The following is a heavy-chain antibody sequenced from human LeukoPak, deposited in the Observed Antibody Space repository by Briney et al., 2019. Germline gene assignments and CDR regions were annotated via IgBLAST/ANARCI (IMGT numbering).Heavy chain of an antibody. Sequence: GGSLRLSCVASGFSLSRFGMHWVRQAPGKGLEWVSFVRYDESSQHYADSVKGRFTISRDNPKNTLYLQMNSLRAEDTAVYFCAKGFVVVPAYWDYWGQGTLVTVSS. J-gene: IGHJ4*02. CDR1: GFSLSRFG. D-gene: IGHD2-2*01. CDR3: AKGFVVVPAYWDY. CDR2: VRYDESSQ. V-gene: IGHV3-30*02.